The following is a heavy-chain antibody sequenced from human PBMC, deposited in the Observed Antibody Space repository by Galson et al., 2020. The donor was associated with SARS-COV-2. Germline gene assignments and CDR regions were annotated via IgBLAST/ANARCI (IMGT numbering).Heavy chain of an antibody. Sequence: GESLKISCAASGFTFSSYSMHWVRQAPGKGLEWVLSISSGSSYIYYADSVKGRFTISRDNAKNSLYLQMNSLRAEDTAVYYCASGYGDYTSYGMDVWGQGTTVTVSS. J-gene: IGHJ6*02. CDR1: GFTFSSYS. CDR3: ASGYGDYTSYGMDV. V-gene: IGHV3-21*01. D-gene: IGHD4-17*01. CDR2: ISSGSSYI.